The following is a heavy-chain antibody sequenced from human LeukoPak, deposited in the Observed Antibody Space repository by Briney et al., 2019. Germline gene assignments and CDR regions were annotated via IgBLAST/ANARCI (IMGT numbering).Heavy chain of an antibody. J-gene: IGHJ4*02. V-gene: IGHV3-74*01. CDR1: GFTFSSYW. CDR2: INSDGSST. CDR3: ALILRISDCDY. Sequence: PGGSLRLSCAASGFTFSSYWMHWVRQAPGKGLVWVSRINSDGSSTSYADSVKGRFTISRDNAKHSLYLKMNSLRAEDTAVYDFALILRISDCDYWGQGTLVTVSS. D-gene: IGHD3-3*01.